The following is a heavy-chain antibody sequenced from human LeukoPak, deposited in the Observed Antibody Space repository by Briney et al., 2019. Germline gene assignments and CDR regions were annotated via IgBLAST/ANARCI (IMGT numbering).Heavy chain of an antibody. V-gene: IGHV3-30*04. CDR1: GFTFSSNV. Sequence: PGGSLRLSCAASGFTFSSNVMHWVRQAQGKGLEWVASISNDGSNEYYADSVKGRFTISRANSKNTLYLQQNSLRAADTAAYYCATDNGTSYLSSFDYWGQGTLVTVSS. CDR3: ATDNGTSYLSSFDY. D-gene: IGHD6-6*01. J-gene: IGHJ4*02. CDR2: ISNDGSNE.